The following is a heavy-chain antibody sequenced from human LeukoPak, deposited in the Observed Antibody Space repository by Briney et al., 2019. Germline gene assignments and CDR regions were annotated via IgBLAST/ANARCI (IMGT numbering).Heavy chain of an antibody. J-gene: IGHJ4*02. CDR3: AKEGYYGSGSYVTYYFDY. D-gene: IGHD3-10*01. CDR1: GFTFSNYA. Sequence: GGSLRLSCAASGFTFSNYAMNWVRQAPGKGLEWVAFIRYDGSNKYYADSVKGRFTISRDNSKNTLYLQMNSLRAEDTALYYCAKEGYYGSGSYVTYYFDYWGQGTLVTVSS. V-gene: IGHV3-30*02. CDR2: IRYDGSNK.